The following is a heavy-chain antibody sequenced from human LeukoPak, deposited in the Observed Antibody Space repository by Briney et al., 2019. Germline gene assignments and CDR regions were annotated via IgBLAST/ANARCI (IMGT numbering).Heavy chain of an antibody. V-gene: IGHV3-23*01. D-gene: IGHD6-19*01. CDR3: ANAVGPHPGETFDY. CDR1: GFTFSSYA. CDR2: ISGSGGST. J-gene: IGHJ4*02. Sequence: PGGSLRLSCAASGFTFSSYAMSWVRQAPGKGLEWVSAISGSGGSTYYADSVKGRFTISRDNSKNTLYLQMNSLRAEDTAVYYCANAVGPHPGETFDYWGQGTLVTVSS.